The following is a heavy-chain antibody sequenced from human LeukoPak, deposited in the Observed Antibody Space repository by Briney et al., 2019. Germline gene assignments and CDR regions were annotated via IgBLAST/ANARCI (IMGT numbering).Heavy chain of an antibody. V-gene: IGHV7-4-1*02. CDR3: ARGLPVVPTAIDY. D-gene: IGHD2-2*01. J-gene: IGHJ4*02. Sequence: ASVKVSCKASGYTFTSYGISWVRQAPGQGLEWMGWINTNTGNPTYAQGFTGRFVFSLDTSVSTAYLQISSLKAEDTAVYYCARGLPVVPTAIDYWGQGTLVTVSS. CDR2: INTNTGNP. CDR1: GYTFTSYG.